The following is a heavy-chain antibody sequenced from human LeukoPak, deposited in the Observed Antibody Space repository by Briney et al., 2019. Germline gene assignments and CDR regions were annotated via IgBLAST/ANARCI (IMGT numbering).Heavy chain of an antibody. V-gene: IGHV3-23*01. Sequence: GGSLRLSCAASGFTFSTYGYSWVRQAPGKGLEWVSGMSDSGVSSYYADSVKGRFTISRDNSKNTLYLQMNCLRAEDTAVYYCAKASAGSSWYLGDDYWGQGTLVTVSS. D-gene: IGHD6-13*01. J-gene: IGHJ4*02. CDR2: MSDSGVSS. CDR3: AKASAGSSWYLGDDY. CDR1: GFTFSTYG.